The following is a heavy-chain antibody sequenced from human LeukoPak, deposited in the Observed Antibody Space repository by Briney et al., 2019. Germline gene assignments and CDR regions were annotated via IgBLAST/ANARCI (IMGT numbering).Heavy chain of an antibody. J-gene: IGHJ3*02. CDR1: GFTFSSYS. V-gene: IGHV3-21*01. CDR3: ARDSGLRAIGHAFDI. CDR2: ISSSSSYI. D-gene: IGHD5-12*01. Sequence: GGSLRLSCAASGFTFSSYSMNWVRQAPGKGLEWVSSISSSSSYISYADSVKGRLTISRDNAKNSLYLRMKSLRAEDTAVYYCARDSGLRAIGHAFDIWGRGTMVTVSS.